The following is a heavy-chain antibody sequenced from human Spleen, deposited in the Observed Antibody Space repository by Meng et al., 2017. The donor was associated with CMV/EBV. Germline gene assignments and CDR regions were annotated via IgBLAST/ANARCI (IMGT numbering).Heavy chain of an antibody. J-gene: IGHJ4*02. CDR2: INHSGST. Sequence: HVEVAEGGVGVLEPSEALSLLCGVYGGSFSGYYLIWIRQPPGQGLEWIGEINHSGSTNYNPSLKSRVTISVDTSKNQFSLKLSSVTAADTAVYYCARGGLITMIAYWGQGTLVTVSS. D-gene: IGHD3-22*01. CDR1: GGSFSGYY. CDR3: ARGGLITMIAY. V-gene: IGHV4-34*01.